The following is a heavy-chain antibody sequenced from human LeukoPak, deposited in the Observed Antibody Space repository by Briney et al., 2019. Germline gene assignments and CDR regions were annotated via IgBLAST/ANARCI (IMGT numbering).Heavy chain of an antibody. J-gene: IGHJ5*02. D-gene: IGHD6-19*01. CDR1: GGSISSNNYY. CDR2: IYYSGTP. V-gene: IGHV4-39*01. CDR3: ARVKPGHISGGYSKWFNR. Sequence: SETLSLTCTLSGGSISSNNYYWGWIRQPPRKGLEWIASIYYSGTPFYNPSLKSRDTISVDTSKNQFSLRLTSVTAADTAVYYCARVKPGHISGGYSKWFNRGGQGTLVTVSS.